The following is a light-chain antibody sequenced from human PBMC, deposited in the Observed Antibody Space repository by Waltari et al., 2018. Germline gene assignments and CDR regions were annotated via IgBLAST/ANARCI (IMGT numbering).Light chain of an antibody. V-gene: IGLV3-9*01. J-gene: IGLJ2*01. Sequence: SYELTQPLSVSVAPGQTATITCGECNIGSKKVHWHQQKPGQAPLLVIYRDINRPSGIPERFSGSNSGNMATLKINRVEDGDEADYYCQVWTSSPAHVVFGGGTKLTVL. CDR2: RDI. CDR1: NIGSKK. CDR3: QVWTSSPAHVV.